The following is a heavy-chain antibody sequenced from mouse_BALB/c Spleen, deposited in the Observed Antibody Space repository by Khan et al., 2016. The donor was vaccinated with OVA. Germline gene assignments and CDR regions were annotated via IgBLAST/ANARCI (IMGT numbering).Heavy chain of an antibody. CDR3: ADHLTGSLAY. J-gene: IGHJ3*01. CDR1: GFTFSSYS. CDR2: ISSGGDYT. D-gene: IGHD4-1*01. Sequence: EVELVESGGDLVKPGGSLKLSCVASGFTFSSYSMSWVRQTPDKRLEWVASISSGGDYTYYPDSVKGRFTISRDNAKNTLYLQMSDLKSEDTAMYYCADHLTGSLAYWGQGTLVTVSA. V-gene: IGHV5-6*01.